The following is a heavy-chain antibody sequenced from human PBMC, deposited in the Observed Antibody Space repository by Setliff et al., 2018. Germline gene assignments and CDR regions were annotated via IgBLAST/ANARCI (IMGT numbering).Heavy chain of an antibody. V-gene: IGHV1-18*01. Sequence: ASVKVSCKASGYTFTSYGISWVRQAPGQGLEWMGWISAYNGNTNYAQKLQGRVTMTTDTSTSTAYMELRSLRSDDTAVYYCARDLHRISTQTPFDYWGQGTLVTVSA. J-gene: IGHJ4*02. CDR3: ARDLHRISTQTPFDY. CDR2: ISAYNGNT. D-gene: IGHD1-20*01. CDR1: GYTFTSYG.